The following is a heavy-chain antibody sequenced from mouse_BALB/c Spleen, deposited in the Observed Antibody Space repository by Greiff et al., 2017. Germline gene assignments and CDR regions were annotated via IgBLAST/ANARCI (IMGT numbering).Heavy chain of an antibody. CDR3: ARAPHSTTVVDYFDY. Sequence: EVQLVESGGGLVQPGGSLKLSCAASGFTFSSYGMSWVRQTPDKRLELVATINSNGGSTYYPDSVKGRFTISRDNSKNTLYLQMSSLKSEDTAMYYCARAPHSTTVVDYFDYWGQGTTLTVSS. CDR1: GFTFSSYG. J-gene: IGHJ2*01. D-gene: IGHD1-1*01. CDR2: INSNGGST. V-gene: IGHV5-6-3*01.